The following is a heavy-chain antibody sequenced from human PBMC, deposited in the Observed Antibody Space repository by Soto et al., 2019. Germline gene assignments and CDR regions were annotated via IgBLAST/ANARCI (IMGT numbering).Heavy chain of an antibody. CDR3: ARDANDYGDYDLWGGGSGMDV. D-gene: IGHD4-17*01. J-gene: IGHJ6*02. CDR1: GGTFSSYA. V-gene: IGHV1-69*01. Sequence: QVQLVQSGAEVKKPGSSVKVSCKASGGTFSSYAISWVRQAPGQGLEWMGGIIPIFGTANYAQKFQGRVTITADESTSTAYMELSSLGSEDTAVYYCARDANDYGDYDLWGGGSGMDVWGQGTTVTVSS. CDR2: IIPIFGTA.